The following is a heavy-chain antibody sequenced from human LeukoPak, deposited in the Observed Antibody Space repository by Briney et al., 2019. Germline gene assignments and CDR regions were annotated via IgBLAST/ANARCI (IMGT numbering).Heavy chain of an antibody. J-gene: IGHJ4*02. D-gene: IGHD3-16*01. CDR3: ARVRWGGLYYFDY. CDR1: GFTFISYW. CDR2: IKQDASEK. Sequence: PGGSLRLSCAASGFTFISYWMSWVRQAPGKGLEWVANIKQDASEKYYVDSVKGRFTISRDNAKNSLYLLINSLRAEDTAVYYCARVRWGGLYYFDYWGQGTLVTVSS. V-gene: IGHV3-7*01.